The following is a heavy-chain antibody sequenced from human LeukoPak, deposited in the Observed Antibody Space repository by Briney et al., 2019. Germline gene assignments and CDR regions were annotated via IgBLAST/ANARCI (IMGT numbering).Heavy chain of an antibody. CDR1: GFTFISYG. D-gene: IGHD2-2*01. Sequence: GGSLRLSCAASGFTFISYGMSWVRQAPGKGLEWVSAISGSGGYTYYTDSVKGRFIISRDNSKNTLYLQMSNLRAEDTAVYYCAKDQVDCSSSSCYERGFDYWGQGTLVTVSS. CDR3: AKDQVDCSSSSCYERGFDY. CDR2: ISGSGGYT. V-gene: IGHV3-23*01. J-gene: IGHJ4*02.